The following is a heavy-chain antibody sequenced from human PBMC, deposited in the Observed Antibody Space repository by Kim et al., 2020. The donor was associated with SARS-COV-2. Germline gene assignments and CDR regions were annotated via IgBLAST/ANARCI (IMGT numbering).Heavy chain of an antibody. CDR2: VYYNGAT. J-gene: IGHJ5*02. CDR1: GGSISSSGYY. CDR3: ARHFCGTSIRFLELYQFDT. Sequence: SETLSLTCTVSGGSISSSGYYWGWIRQPPGKGLEWIGSVYYNGATYYDPSLKRRVTISVDTSKNQFSLKQSSMIAADTAGYYCARHFCGTSIRFLELYQFDTWGQGTLVTVSS. V-gene: IGHV4-39*01. D-gene: IGHD2-2*02.